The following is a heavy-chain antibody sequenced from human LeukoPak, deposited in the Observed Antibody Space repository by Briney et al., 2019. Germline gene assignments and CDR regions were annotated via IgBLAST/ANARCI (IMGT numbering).Heavy chain of an antibody. V-gene: IGHV3-21*01. CDR1: GLTFTSYT. D-gene: IGHD5-18*01. CDR2: ISVTSTYI. Sequence: GGSLRLSCAASGLTFTSYTMNWLRQAPGKGLQWVSSISVTSTYIHYADSVKGRFTISRDNAKNSLYLQMNSLRAEDTAVYYCASLGYSLDYWGQGTLVTVSS. J-gene: IGHJ4*02. CDR3: ASLGYSLDY.